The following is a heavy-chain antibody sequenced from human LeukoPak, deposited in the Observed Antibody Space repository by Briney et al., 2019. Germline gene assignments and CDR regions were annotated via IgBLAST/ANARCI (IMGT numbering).Heavy chain of an antibody. D-gene: IGHD3-10*01. CDR1: GYSISSGYY. CDR2: IYHSGST. V-gene: IGHV4-38-2*01. J-gene: IGHJ4*02. Sequence: SETLSLTCAVSGYSISSGYYWGWVRQPPGKGLEWIGSIYHSGSTYYNPSLKSRVTISVDTSKNQFSLKLSSVTAADTAVYYCAGQYYYGSGSYYPFDYWGQGTLVTVSS. CDR3: AGQYYYGSGSYYPFDY.